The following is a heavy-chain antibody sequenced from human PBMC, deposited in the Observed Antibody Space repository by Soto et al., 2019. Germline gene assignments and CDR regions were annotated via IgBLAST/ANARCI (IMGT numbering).Heavy chain of an antibody. V-gene: IGHV3-30*18. Sequence: LRLSCAASGFTFSSYGMHWVRQAPGKGLEWVAVISYDGSNKYYADSVKGRFTISRDNSKNTLYLQMNSLRAEDTAVYYCAKDLGYDSSGYYSQFDYWGQGTLVTVSS. CDR3: AKDLGYDSSGYYSQFDY. CDR2: ISYDGSNK. CDR1: GFTFSSYG. J-gene: IGHJ4*02. D-gene: IGHD3-22*01.